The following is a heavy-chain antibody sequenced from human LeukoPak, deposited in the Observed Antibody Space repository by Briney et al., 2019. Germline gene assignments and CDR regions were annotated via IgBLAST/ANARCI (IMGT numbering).Heavy chain of an antibody. CDR2: ISGSGGST. Sequence: GGSLRLSCAASGFTFSSYAMSWVRQAPGKGLEWVSAISGSGGSTYYADSVKGRFTISRDNSKNTLYLQMNSLRAEDTAVYYCAKDQINYDSSGYYYYYYGMDVWGQGATVTVSS. CDR3: AKDQINYDSSGYYYYYYGMDV. D-gene: IGHD3-22*01. V-gene: IGHV3-23*01. CDR1: GFTFSSYA. J-gene: IGHJ6*02.